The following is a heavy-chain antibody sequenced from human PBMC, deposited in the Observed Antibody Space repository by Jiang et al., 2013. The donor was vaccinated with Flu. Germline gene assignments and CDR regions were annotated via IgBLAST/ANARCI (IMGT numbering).Heavy chain of an antibody. D-gene: IGHD1-7*01. CDR1: TFSSYA. Sequence: TFSSYAMHWVRQAPGKGLEWVAVISYDGSNKYYADSVKGRFTISRDNSKNTLYLQMNSLRAEDTAVYYCARGSELRDYFDYWGQGTLVTVSS. CDR2: ISYDGSNK. J-gene: IGHJ4*02. V-gene: IGHV3-30-3*01. CDR3: ARGSELRDYFDY.